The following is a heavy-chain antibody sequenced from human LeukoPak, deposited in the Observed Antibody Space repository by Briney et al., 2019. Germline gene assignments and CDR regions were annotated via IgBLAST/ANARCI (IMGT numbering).Heavy chain of an antibody. Sequence: GGSLRLSCAASGFTFSSYGMHWVRQAPGKGLEWVAVIWYDGSNKYYADSVKGRFTISRDNSKNTLYLQMNSLRAEDTAVYYCARDPDFGGNSRFDYWGQGTLVTVLS. V-gene: IGHV3-33*01. CDR2: IWYDGSNK. J-gene: IGHJ4*02. CDR3: ARDPDFGGNSRFDY. D-gene: IGHD4-23*01. CDR1: GFTFSSYG.